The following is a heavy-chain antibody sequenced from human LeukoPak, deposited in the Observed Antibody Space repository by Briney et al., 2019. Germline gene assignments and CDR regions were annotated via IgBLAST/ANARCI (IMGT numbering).Heavy chain of an antibody. CDR1: GGSFRGYY. CDR3: ACGRTGYYDSTGYDGY. D-gene: IGHD3-22*01. Sequence: PSETLSLTCAVYGGSFRGYYWSWIRQPPGKGLEWIGEINHSGSTNYNPSLKSRVTISVDTSKNQFSLKLSSVTAADTAVYYCACGRTGYYDSTGYDGYWGQGTLVTVSS. V-gene: IGHV4-34*01. CDR2: INHSGST. J-gene: IGHJ4*02.